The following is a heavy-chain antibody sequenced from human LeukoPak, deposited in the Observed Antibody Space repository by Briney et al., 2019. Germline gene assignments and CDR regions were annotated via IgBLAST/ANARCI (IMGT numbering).Heavy chain of an antibody. CDR1: GYTFTSYG. D-gene: IGHD1-1*01. Sequence: ASVKVSCKASGYTFTSYGISWVRQAPGQGLEWMGWISAYNGNTNYAQKLQGRVTMTTDTSTSTAYMELRSLRSEDTAVYYCAREGPRNWNDVHDAFDIWGQGTMVTVSS. CDR2: ISAYNGNT. CDR3: AREGPRNWNDVHDAFDI. J-gene: IGHJ3*02. V-gene: IGHV1-18*01.